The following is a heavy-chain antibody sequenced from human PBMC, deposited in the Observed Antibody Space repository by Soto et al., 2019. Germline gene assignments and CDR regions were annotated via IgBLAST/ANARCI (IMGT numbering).Heavy chain of an antibody. CDR3: ARGNYFDN. J-gene: IGHJ4*02. CDR1: GYTFTSYD. Sequence: QVQLVQSGAEVKQPGASVKVSCKASGYTFTSYDIHWVRQAPGQGLEWMGIIIPSGGSTRYAQKFQGRVTMTRDTSTSTVYMGLSSLGTEDTAVYFCARGNYFDNWGQGTLVTVSS. V-gene: IGHV1-46*03. CDR2: IIPSGGST. D-gene: IGHD3-10*01.